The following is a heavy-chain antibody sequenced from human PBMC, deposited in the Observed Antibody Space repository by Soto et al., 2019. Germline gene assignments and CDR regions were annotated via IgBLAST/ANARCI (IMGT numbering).Heavy chain of an antibody. Sequence: GGSLRLSCAASGFTFSSYGMHWVRQAPGKGLEWVAVIWYDGSNKYYADSVKGRFTISRDNSKNTLYLQMNSLRAEDTAVYYCARDQGGATSDAFDIWGQGTMVTVSS. CDR1: GFTFSSYG. D-gene: IGHD1-26*01. CDR2: IWYDGSNK. CDR3: ARDQGGATSDAFDI. V-gene: IGHV3-33*01. J-gene: IGHJ3*02.